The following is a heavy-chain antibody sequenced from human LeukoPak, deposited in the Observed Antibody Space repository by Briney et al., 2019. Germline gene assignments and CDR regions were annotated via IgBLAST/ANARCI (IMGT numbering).Heavy chain of an antibody. J-gene: IGHJ5*02. CDR2: TYYRSTWYN. D-gene: IGHD2-2*01. CDR3: ARRLTQYDCFDP. Sequence: SQTLSLTCAISGDSVSSNGVTWNWIRQSPSRGLEWLGRTYYRSTWYNDYAVSVRGRITVNPDTSKNQFSLHLNSVTPEDTAVYYCARRLTQYDCFDPWGQGILVTVSS. V-gene: IGHV6-1*01. CDR1: GDSVSSNGVT.